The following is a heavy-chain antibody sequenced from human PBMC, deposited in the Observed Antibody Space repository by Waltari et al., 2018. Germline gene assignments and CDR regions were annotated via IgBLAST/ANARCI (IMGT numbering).Heavy chain of an antibody. CDR3: ARGEQLHLIRRNSFDT. CDR2: IRHNGRT. V-gene: IGHV4-34*01. Sequence: QVQLQQWGAGLLKPSETLSLTCAVNGGSFNSYYWGWLRQPPGKGLEWTGEIRHNGRTNANPSLKRRVAISVDTSENHFSLKLNFLTAADTAVYYCARGEQLHLIRRNSFDTWGQGTLVTVSS. J-gene: IGHJ5*02. CDR1: GGSFNSYY. D-gene: IGHD1-1*01.